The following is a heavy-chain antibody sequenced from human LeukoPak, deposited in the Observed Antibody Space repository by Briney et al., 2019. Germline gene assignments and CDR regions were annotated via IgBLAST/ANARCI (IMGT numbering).Heavy chain of an antibody. CDR2: ISSSGSTI. D-gene: IGHD3-10*01. V-gene: IGHV3-11*04. J-gene: IGHJ6*03. Sequence: GGSLRLSCAASGFTFSDYYMSWIRQAPGKGLEWVSYISSSGSTIYYADSVRGRFTISRDNAKNSLYLQMNSLRAEDTAVYYCARDPYGFGLSANYYYYYYMDVWGKGTTVTVSS. CDR1: GFTFSDYY. CDR3: ARDPYGFGLSANYYYYYYMDV.